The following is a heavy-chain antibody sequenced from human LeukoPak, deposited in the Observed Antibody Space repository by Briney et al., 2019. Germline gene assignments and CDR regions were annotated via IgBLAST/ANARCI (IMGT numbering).Heavy chain of an antibody. V-gene: IGHV4-59*08. Sequence: SETLSLTCTVSGGSISSYYWSWIRRPPGKGLEWIGYIYYSGSTNYNPSLKSRVTISVDTSKNQFSLKLSSVTAADAAVYYCARLISGSGSSPYNWFDPWGQGTLVTVSS. CDR1: GGSISSYY. CDR3: ARLISGSGSSPYNWFDP. CDR2: IYYSGST. D-gene: IGHD3-10*01. J-gene: IGHJ5*02.